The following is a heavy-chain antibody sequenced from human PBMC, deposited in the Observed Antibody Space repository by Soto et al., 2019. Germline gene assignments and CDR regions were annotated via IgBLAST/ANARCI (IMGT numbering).Heavy chain of an antibody. J-gene: IGHJ4*02. CDR3: ARLAVAGYYFDY. V-gene: IGHV4-4*02. Sequence: PSETLSLSCAVSGGSISSSNWWSWVRQPPGKGLEWIGEIYHSGSTNYNPSLKSRVTISVDKSKNQFSLKLSSVTAADTDVYYCARLAVAGYYFDYWGQGTLVTVSS. D-gene: IGHD6-19*01. CDR1: GGSISSSNW. CDR2: IYHSGST.